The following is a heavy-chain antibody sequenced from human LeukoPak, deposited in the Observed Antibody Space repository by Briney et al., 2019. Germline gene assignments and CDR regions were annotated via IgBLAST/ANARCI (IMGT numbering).Heavy chain of an antibody. CDR1: GYSISSGYY. CDR2: IYHSGST. Sequence: KPSEALSLTCTVSGYSISSGYYWGWIRQPPGKGLEWIGSIYHSGSTYYNPSLKSRVTISVDTSKNQFSLKLSSVTAADTAVYYCAREPGAVAGTGWFDPWGQGTLVTVSS. J-gene: IGHJ5*02. D-gene: IGHD6-19*01. CDR3: AREPGAVAGTGWFDP. V-gene: IGHV4-38-2*02.